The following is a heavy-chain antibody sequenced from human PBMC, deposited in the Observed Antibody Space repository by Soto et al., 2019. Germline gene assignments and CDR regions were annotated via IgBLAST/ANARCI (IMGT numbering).Heavy chain of an antibody. D-gene: IGHD3-22*01. V-gene: IGHV4-59*08. CDR3: ARGSSGYYYSFDY. J-gene: IGHJ4*02. Sequence: SETLSLTCTVSGGSISSYYWSWIRQPPGKGLEWIGDIYSSGSTNYNPSLKSRVTISVDTSKNQFFLKLTSVSAADTAVYYCARGSSGYYYSFDYWGQGTRVT. CDR1: GGSISSYY. CDR2: IYSSGST.